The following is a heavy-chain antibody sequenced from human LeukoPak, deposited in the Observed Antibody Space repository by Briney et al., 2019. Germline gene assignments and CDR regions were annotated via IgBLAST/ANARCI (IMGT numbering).Heavy chain of an antibody. D-gene: IGHD3-10*01. CDR1: GATLSDYG. J-gene: IGHJ6*02. V-gene: IGHV3-30*18. CDR2: ISYDGAIT. Sequence: GRSLRLSCAGSGATLSDYGIHWVRQAPGKGLEWVAVISYDGAITYYADSVKGRFTISRDNSKKTVDLQMNSLRAEDTAVYYCAKDFSGFGELLFFFGMDVWGQGTTVIVSS. CDR3: AKDFSGFGELLFFFGMDV.